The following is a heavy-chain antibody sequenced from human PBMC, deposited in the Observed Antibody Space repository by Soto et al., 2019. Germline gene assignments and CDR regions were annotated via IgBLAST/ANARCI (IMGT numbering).Heavy chain of an antibody. D-gene: IGHD4-17*01. V-gene: IGHV4-4*07. J-gene: IGHJ4*02. CDR3: ARHYGDSF. Sequence: NPSETLSLTCTVSGASISSSYYWSWIRQSAGKGLEWIGCIEASGSTNYNPSLRSRVTMSVDTSKNQFSLKLTSVTAADTAVYYCARHYGDSFWGQGTLVTVSS. CDR2: IEASGST. CDR1: GASISSSYY.